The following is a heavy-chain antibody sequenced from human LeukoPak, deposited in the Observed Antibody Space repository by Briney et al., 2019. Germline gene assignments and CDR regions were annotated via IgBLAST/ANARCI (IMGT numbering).Heavy chain of an antibody. J-gene: IGHJ4*02. CDR2: ISAYNGNT. D-gene: IGHD6-19*01. Sequence: GASVKVSCKASGYTFTSYGISWVRQAPGQGLEWMGWISAYNGNTNYAQKLQGRVTMTTDTSTSTAYMELRSLRSDDTAAYYCARVRRYSSGWFDGYWGQGTLVTVSS. V-gene: IGHV1-18*01. CDR1: GYTFTSYG. CDR3: ARVRRYSSGWFDGY.